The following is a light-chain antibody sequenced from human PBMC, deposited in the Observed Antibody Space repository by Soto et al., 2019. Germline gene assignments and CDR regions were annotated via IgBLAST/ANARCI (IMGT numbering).Light chain of an antibody. V-gene: IGLV2-14*01. CDR2: DVS. Sequence: QSALTQPASVSGSPGQSITISCTGTSSDVGGYNYVSWYQQHPGKAPKLMIYDVSNRPSGVSNRFSGSKSGNTASLTISGLQAEDEADYYCSSYTRSSTPYNYVFGTGTKVTVL. CDR1: SSDVGGYNY. J-gene: IGLJ1*01. CDR3: SSYTRSSTPYNYV.